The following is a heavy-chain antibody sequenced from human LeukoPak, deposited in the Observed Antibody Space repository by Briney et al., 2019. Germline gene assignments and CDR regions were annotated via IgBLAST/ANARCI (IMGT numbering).Heavy chain of an antibody. D-gene: IGHD3-10*01. Sequence: SETLSLTCAVYGGSFSGYYWSWIRQPPGKGLEWIGEINHSGSTNYNPSLKSRVTISVDTSKNQFSLKLSSVTAADTAVYYCARDRSVTMVRGVPWFDPWGQGTLVTVSS. CDR2: INHSGST. CDR3: ARDRSVTMVRGVPWFDP. J-gene: IGHJ5*02. CDR1: GGSFSGYY. V-gene: IGHV4-34*01.